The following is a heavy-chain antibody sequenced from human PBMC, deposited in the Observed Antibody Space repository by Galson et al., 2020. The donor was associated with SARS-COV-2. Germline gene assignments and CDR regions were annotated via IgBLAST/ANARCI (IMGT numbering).Heavy chain of an antibody. V-gene: IGHV3-23*01. CDR2: ISGSGGST. Sequence: GGSLRLPCAASGFTFSSYAMSWVRQAPGKGLEWVSAISGSGGSTSYADSVKGRFTISRDNSKNTLYLQMNSLRAEDTAVYYCAKDARYDFWSGYYLDYWGQGTLVTVSS. CDR1: GFTFSSYA. J-gene: IGHJ4*02. D-gene: IGHD3-3*01. CDR3: AKDARYDFWSGYYLDY.